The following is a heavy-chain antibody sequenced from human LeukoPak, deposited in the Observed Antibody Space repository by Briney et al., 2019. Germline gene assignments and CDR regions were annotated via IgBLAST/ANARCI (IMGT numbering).Heavy chain of an antibody. CDR2: IRYDGSNK. Sequence: PGGSLRLSCAASGFTFSSYGMHWVRQAPGKGLEWVAFIRYDGSNKYYADSVKGRFTISRDNSKNTLYLQMNSLRAEDTAVYYCAKRVGATGRAFDIWGRGTMVTVSS. V-gene: IGHV3-30*02. CDR3: AKRVGATGRAFDI. CDR1: GFTFSSYG. J-gene: IGHJ3*02. D-gene: IGHD1-26*01.